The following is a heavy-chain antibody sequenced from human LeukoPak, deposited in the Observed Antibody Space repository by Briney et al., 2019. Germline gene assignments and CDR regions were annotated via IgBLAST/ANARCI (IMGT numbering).Heavy chain of an antibody. Sequence: PGGSLRLSCAASGFTFDDYAMHWVRQAPGKGLEWVSGISWNSGSIGYADSVKGRFTISRDNAKNSLYLQMNSLRAEDMALYYCAKDRKGGYDSGLFDYWGQGTLVTVSS. J-gene: IGHJ4*02. V-gene: IGHV3-9*03. CDR3: AKDRKGGYDSGLFDY. CDR1: GFTFDDYA. CDR2: ISWNSGSI. D-gene: IGHD5-12*01.